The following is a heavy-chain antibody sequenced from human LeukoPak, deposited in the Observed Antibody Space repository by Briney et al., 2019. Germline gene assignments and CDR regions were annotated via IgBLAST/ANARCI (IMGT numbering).Heavy chain of an antibody. CDR3: AXXRXXXGSXPYYFDY. Sequence: PGGSLRLSCAASGFTFSSYAMSWVRQAPGKGLEWVSAISGSGGSTYYADSVKGRFTISRDNSKNTLYLQMNSLRAEDTAVYYFAXXRXXXGSXPYYFDYWGQGTLVTVSS. J-gene: IGHJ4*02. CDR1: GFTFSSYA. V-gene: IGHV3-23*01. D-gene: IGHD1-26*01. CDR2: ISGSGGST.